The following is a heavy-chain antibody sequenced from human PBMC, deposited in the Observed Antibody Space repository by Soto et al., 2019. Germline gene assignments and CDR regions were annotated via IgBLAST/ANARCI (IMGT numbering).Heavy chain of an antibody. J-gene: IGHJ4*02. CDR2: IDPSDSYS. Sequence: GESLKISCKASGYSFTNYWITWMRQTPGKGLECMGMIDPSDSYSNYSPSFQGHVTMSVDKSISSAYLQFSSLKASDTAMYYCARQRDILCDYSPAARWGQGPPVTFP. V-gene: IGHV5-10-1*01. CDR1: GYSFTNYW. CDR3: ARQRDILCDYSPAAR. D-gene: IGHD3-9*01.